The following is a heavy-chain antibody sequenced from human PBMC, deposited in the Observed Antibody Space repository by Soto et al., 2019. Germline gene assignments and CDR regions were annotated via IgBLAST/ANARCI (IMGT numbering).Heavy chain of an antibody. CDR3: ARHVSTWFDY. CDR1: EFIFRNYW. V-gene: IGHV3-7*05. Sequence: EVQLVESGGGLVQPGGSLRLSCAASEFIFRNYWMTWVRQVPGKGLEWVANIKQDGCEQYSADSVKGRFTISRDNAKDSVFLQMNSLRAEDTAVYYCARHVSTWFDYWGQGTLVTVSS. CDR2: IKQDGCEQ. D-gene: IGHD6-13*01. J-gene: IGHJ4*02.